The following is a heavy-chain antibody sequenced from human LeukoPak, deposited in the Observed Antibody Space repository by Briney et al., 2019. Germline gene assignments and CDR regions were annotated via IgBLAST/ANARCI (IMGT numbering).Heavy chain of an antibody. CDR3: ARSPAYSSNWYFDS. Sequence: PGGSLRLSCAASRFTFSSYGMHWVRQAPGKGLEWVAVISYDGGNKYYADSVKGRFTISRDNSKNTLYLQMNSLRAEDTAMYYCARSPAYSSNWYFDSWGQGTLVTVSS. CDR1: RFTFSSYG. J-gene: IGHJ4*02. CDR2: ISYDGGNK. V-gene: IGHV3-30*03. D-gene: IGHD6-13*01.